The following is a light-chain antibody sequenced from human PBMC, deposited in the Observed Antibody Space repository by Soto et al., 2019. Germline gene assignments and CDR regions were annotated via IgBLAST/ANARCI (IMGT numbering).Light chain of an antibody. J-gene: IGKJ4*01. V-gene: IGKV3-11*01. Sequence: ETVLTQSPAALSLSPGERATLSCRATQSISGELAWYQQKPGQAPRLLIYDTSNRATGIPARFSGSGSGTDFTLTISSLEPEDVAVYYCQQQRNWPLTFGGGTKVEIK. CDR1: QSISGE. CDR3: QQQRNWPLT. CDR2: DTS.